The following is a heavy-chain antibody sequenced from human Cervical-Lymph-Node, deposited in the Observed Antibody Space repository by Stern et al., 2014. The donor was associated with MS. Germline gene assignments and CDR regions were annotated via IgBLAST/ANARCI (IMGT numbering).Heavy chain of an antibody. CDR1: GYTFFTYG. Sequence: VQLVQSGAEVKKPGASVKVSCKASGYTFFTYGITWVRQAPGQGLEWMGWISAYNGNSYHAQNLQGRVSMTTDTSTSTAYMELRSLGSDDTAVYYCARGGPLRSDWLDPWGQGTLVTVSS. V-gene: IGHV1-18*04. CDR3: ARGGPLRSDWLDP. CDR2: ISAYNGNS. J-gene: IGHJ5*02. D-gene: IGHD1-26*01.